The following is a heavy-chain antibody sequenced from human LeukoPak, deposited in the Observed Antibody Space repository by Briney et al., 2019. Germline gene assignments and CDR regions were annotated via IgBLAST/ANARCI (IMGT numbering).Heavy chain of an antibody. V-gene: IGHV3-48*03. CDR2: ISSSGSTI. CDR3: AKLPRGYCSSTSCPNWFDT. CDR1: GFTFSNYE. D-gene: IGHD2-2*01. J-gene: IGHJ5*02. Sequence: PGGSLRLSCAASGFTFSNYEMNWVRQAPGKGLEWVSYISSSGSTIYYGDSVKGRFTISRDNAKNSVYLQMNSLRAEDTAVYYCAKLPRGYCSSTSCPNWFDTWGQGSLVTVSS.